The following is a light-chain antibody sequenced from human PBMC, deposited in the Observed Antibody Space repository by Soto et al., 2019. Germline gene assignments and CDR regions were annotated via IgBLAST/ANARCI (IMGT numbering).Light chain of an antibody. CDR2: KAS. CDR1: QSISSW. V-gene: IGKV1-5*03. CDR3: NQYNSLPT. Sequence: DIQMTQSPSTLSASVGDRVTITCRASQSISSWLAWYQQKPGKAPKLLIYKASSLESGVPSRLSGSGSGTELTLTISSLQPDDLAPYYCNQYNSLPTFGQGTKVEIK. J-gene: IGKJ1*01.